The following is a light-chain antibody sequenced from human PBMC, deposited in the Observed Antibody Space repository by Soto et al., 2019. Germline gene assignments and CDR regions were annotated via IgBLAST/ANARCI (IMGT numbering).Light chain of an antibody. J-gene: IGKJ2*01. CDR1: QNINNN. V-gene: IGKV3-15*01. Sequence: EIVMTQSPATLSVSPGEGATLSCRASQNINNNLAWYQQKPGRAPRLLIYVSSTRASGVPARFSGSGSGTEFTLTISSLQPEDFAVYYCQQYNDWPIAFGQGTKLEIK. CDR2: VSS. CDR3: QQYNDWPIA.